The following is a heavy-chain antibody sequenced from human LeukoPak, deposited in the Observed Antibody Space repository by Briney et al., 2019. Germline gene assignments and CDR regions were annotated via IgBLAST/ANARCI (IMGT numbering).Heavy chain of an antibody. CDR2: ISSSGSYI. V-gene: IGHV3-21*01. Sequence: PGGSLRLSCAASGFTFSTYNMNWVRQAPGKGLEWVSFISSSGSYIYHADSVKGRFTISRDNAKNSLYVQMNSLRAEDTAAYYCARDRGGSAPHYFDYWGQGTLVTVSS. J-gene: IGHJ4*02. CDR3: ARDRGGSAPHYFDY. D-gene: IGHD2-15*01. CDR1: GFTFSTYN.